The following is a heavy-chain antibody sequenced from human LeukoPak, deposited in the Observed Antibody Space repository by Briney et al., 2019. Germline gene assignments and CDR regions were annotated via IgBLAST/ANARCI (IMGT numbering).Heavy chain of an antibody. Sequence: PSETLSLTCAVSGYSISSGYYWGWIRQPPGKGLEWIGSIYYSGSTYYNPSLKSRVTISVDTSKNQFSLKLSSVTAADTAVYYCAREPRITIFGVVPYYWGQGTLVTVSS. V-gene: IGHV4-38-2*01. CDR3: AREPRITIFGVVPYY. CDR2: IYYSGST. CDR1: GYSISSGYY. D-gene: IGHD3-3*01. J-gene: IGHJ4*02.